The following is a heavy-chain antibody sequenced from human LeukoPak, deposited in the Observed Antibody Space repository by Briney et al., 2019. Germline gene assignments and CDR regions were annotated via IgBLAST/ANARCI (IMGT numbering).Heavy chain of an antibody. CDR2: VYSDGVT. Sequence: GGSLRLSCAASGSTVSSYGMSWVRQAPGKGPEWVSLVYSDGVTRYADSVQGRFTISRDNSKNTVYLQMNNLRVEDTAVYHCVRDRAEGRAWVEFDPWGQGILVTVSS. V-gene: IGHV3-66*02. CDR1: GSTVSSYG. CDR3: VRDRAEGRAWVEFDP. J-gene: IGHJ5*02.